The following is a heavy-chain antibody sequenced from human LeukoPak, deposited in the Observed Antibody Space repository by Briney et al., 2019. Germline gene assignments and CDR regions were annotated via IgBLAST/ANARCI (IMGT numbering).Heavy chain of an antibody. CDR2: IWYDGSNK. J-gene: IGHJ4*02. CDR1: GFTFSSYA. V-gene: IGHV3-33*01. D-gene: IGHD3-22*01. Sequence: GGSLRLSCAASGFTFSSYAMHWVRQAPGKGLEWVAVIWYDGSNKYYADSVKGRFTISRDNSKNTLYLQMNSLRAEDTAVYYCARGNYYDSSDYFWSGFDYWGQGILVTVSS. CDR3: ARGNYYDSSDYFWSGFDY.